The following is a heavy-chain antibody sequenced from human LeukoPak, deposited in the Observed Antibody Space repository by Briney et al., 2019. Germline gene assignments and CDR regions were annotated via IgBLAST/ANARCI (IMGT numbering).Heavy chain of an antibody. D-gene: IGHD4-17*01. V-gene: IGHV3-23*01. Sequence: GGSLRLSCAASGFIFSSKGMSWVRQAPGKGLEWVSALSGGGDSIYYADSVKGRFTISRDNSKNTLYLQMNSLRAEDTATYYCAKDSPVTTSWGQGTLVTVSS. CDR1: GFIFSSKG. CDR2: LSGGGDSI. CDR3: AKDSPVTTS. J-gene: IGHJ4*02.